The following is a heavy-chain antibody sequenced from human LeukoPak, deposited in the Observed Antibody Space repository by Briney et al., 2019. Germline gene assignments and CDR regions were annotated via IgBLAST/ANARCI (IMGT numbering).Heavy chain of an antibody. V-gene: IGHV3-21*06. CDR2: ISASGSPT. CDR3: ARVPRSSRIPIFR. D-gene: IGHD3-3*01. CDR1: GFTFSSFA. Sequence: PGGSLRLSCAASGFTFSSFAMTWVRQAPGKRLEWVSLISASGSPTYYADSVKGRFTISRDNAKNSLYLQLNSLRAEDTAVYYCARVPRSSRIPIFRWGQGTLVTVSS. J-gene: IGHJ4*02.